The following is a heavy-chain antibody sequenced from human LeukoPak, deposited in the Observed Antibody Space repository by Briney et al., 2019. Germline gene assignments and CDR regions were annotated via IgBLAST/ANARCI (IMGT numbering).Heavy chain of an antibody. V-gene: IGHV3-9*01. CDR1: GFTFDDYA. J-gene: IGHJ5*02. CDR3: ARDRIEMATIIFYNWFDP. D-gene: IGHD5-24*01. CDR2: ISWNSGSI. Sequence: PGGSLRLSCAASGFTFDDYAMHWVRQAPGKGLEWVSGISWNSGSIGYADSVKGRFTISRDNAKNSLYLQMNSLRAEDTAVYYCARDRIEMATIIFYNWFDPWGQGTLVTVSS.